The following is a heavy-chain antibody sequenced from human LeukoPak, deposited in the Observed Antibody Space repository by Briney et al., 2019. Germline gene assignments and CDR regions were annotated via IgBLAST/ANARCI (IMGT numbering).Heavy chain of an antibody. Sequence: AGGSLRLSCVASGFTFSSYWMHWVRHTPGKGLAWVSRIKNDGSSTDYADSVKGRFTISRDNARNTLYLQMNSLRAEDTAVYYCAGALTTLTYEGYWGQGTLVTVSS. V-gene: IGHV3-74*01. CDR1: GFTFSSYW. CDR2: IKNDGSST. J-gene: IGHJ4*02. CDR3: AGALTTLTYEGY. D-gene: IGHD1-1*01.